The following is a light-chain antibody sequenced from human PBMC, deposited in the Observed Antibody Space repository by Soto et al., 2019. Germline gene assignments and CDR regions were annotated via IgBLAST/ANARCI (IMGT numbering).Light chain of an antibody. CDR2: GAS. J-gene: IGKJ1*01. V-gene: IGKV3-20*01. CDR3: HQFGYSPRT. Sequence: EVVLTQSPATLSLSPGERATLSCRASQSVSSYLAWYQQKPGQAPRLLIYGASTRATGIPDRFSGGGSGTDFTLTISRLEPEDFAVYYCHQFGYSPRTFGQGTKVDIK. CDR1: QSVSSY.